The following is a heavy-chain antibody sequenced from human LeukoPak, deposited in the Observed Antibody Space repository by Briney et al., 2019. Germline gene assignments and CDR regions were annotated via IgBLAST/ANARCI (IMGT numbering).Heavy chain of an antibody. V-gene: IGHV1-2*02. CDR3: ARDRVPWYSGYDYLPSTPRHFDY. CDR1: GYTFTGYY. D-gene: IGHD5-12*01. J-gene: IGHJ4*02. Sequence: ASVKVSCKASGYTFTGYYMHWVRQAPGQGLEWMGWINPNSGGTNYAQKFQGRVTMTRDTSISTAYMELSKLRSDDTAVYYCARDRVPWYSGYDYLPSTPRHFDYWGQGTLVTVSS. CDR2: INPNSGGT.